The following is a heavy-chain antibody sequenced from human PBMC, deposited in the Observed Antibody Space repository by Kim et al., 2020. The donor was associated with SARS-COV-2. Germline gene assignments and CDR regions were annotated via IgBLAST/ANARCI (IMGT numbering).Heavy chain of an antibody. J-gene: IGHJ6*02. CDR3: ARDRWGYSYGRSWLDV. D-gene: IGHD5-18*01. V-gene: IGHV3-74*01. Sequence: VKGRFTISRDDAKNTLYLQMNSLRAEDTAVYYCARDRWGYSYGRSWLDVWGQGTTVTVSS.